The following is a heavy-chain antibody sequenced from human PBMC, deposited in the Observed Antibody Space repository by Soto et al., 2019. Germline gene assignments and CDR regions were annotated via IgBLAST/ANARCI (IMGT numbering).Heavy chain of an antibody. CDR3: AAQGYSSSRWFDP. Sequence: EVQLVESGGGLVKPGGSLRLSCAASGFTFSSYSMNWVRQAPGKGLEWVSSISSSSSYIYYADSVKGRVTISRDNAKNSLYLQMNSLRAEDTAVYYCAAQGYSSSRWFDPWGQGTLVTVSS. J-gene: IGHJ5*02. D-gene: IGHD6-13*01. CDR2: ISSSSSYI. CDR1: GFTFSSYS. V-gene: IGHV3-21*01.